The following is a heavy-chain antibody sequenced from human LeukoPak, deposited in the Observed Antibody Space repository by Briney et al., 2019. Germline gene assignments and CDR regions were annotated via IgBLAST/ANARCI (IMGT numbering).Heavy chain of an antibody. Sequence: PGGSLRLSCAASGFTFSSYAMHWVRQAPGKGLEWVAVISYDGSNKYYADSVKGRFTISRDNSKNTLYLQMNSLRAEDTAVYYCARAGVILYTMYYMDVWGKGTTVTVSS. D-gene: IGHD2-8*01. J-gene: IGHJ6*03. V-gene: IGHV3-30*04. CDR1: GFTFSSYA. CDR2: ISYDGSNK. CDR3: ARAGVILYTMYYMDV.